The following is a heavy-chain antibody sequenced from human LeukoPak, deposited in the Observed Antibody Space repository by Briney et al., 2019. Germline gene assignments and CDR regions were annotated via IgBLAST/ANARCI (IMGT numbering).Heavy chain of an antibody. D-gene: IGHD2-2*01. V-gene: IGHV1-69*05. J-gene: IGHJ5*02. CDR2: IIPIFGTA. CDR3: AKGDCSTSCYRFDP. Sequence: SVKVSCKASGGTFSSYAISWVRQAPGQGLEWMGGIIPIFGTANYAQKFQGRVTITTEESTSTAYMELSSLRSEDTAVYYCAKGDCSTSCYRFDPWGQGTLVTVSS. CDR1: GGTFSSYA.